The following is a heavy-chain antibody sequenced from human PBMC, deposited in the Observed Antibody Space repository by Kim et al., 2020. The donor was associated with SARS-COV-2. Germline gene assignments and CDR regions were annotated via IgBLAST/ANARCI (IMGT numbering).Heavy chain of an antibody. CDR2: ISYDGSNK. J-gene: IGHJ4*02. D-gene: IGHD3-16*01. CDR3: ARDRFAYHFDY. CDR1: GFTFSSYA. Sequence: GGSLRLSCAASGFTFSSYAMHWVRQAPGKGLEWVAVISYDGSNKYYADSVKGRFTISRDNSKNTLYLQMNSLRAEDTAVYYCARDRFAYHFDYWGQGTLVTVSS. V-gene: IGHV3-30-3*01.